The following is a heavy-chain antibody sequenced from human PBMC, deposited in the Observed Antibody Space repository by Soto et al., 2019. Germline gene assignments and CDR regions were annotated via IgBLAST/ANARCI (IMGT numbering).Heavy chain of an antibody. CDR1: GGSISSPGYS. CDR2: IYHSGST. D-gene: IGHD3-3*01. CDR3: ARGRFLDPFDY. J-gene: IGHJ4*02. Sequence: SETLSLTCAVSGGSISSPGYSWNWIRQPPGKGLEWIGYIYHSGSTYYNPSVKSRVTISVDKSKNQFSLKLTSVTAADTAVYYCARGRFLDPFDYWGQGTRVTAPQ. V-gene: IGHV4-30-2*01.